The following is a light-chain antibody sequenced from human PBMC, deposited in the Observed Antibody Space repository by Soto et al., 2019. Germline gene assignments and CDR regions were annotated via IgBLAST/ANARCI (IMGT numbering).Light chain of an antibody. CDR1: SSDIGAYDY. V-gene: IGLV2-14*01. Sequence: QSVLTQPASVSGSPGQSITISFTGSSSDIGAYDYVSWYQQRPVKAPKLMIFDVTNRPSGVSDRFSGSKSGNTASLTISGLQTEDEADYYCSSYTSSSTPYVFGTGTKLTVL. J-gene: IGLJ1*01. CDR2: DVT. CDR3: SSYTSSSTPYV.